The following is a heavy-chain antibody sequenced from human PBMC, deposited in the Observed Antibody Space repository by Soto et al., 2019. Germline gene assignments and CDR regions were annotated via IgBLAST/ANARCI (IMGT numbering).Heavy chain of an antibody. CDR1: GFTFSSFA. V-gene: IGHV3-23*01. Sequence: GGSLRLSCAASGFTFSSFAMHWVRQAPGKGLEWVSGILGSGGSPDYADAVKGRFTISRDNSRNTLFLQMNGLRAEDTAIYYCARRPPDQRSFDYWGQGTQVTVSS. CDR2: ILGSGGSP. D-gene: IGHD2-2*01. CDR3: ARRPPDQRSFDY. J-gene: IGHJ4*02.